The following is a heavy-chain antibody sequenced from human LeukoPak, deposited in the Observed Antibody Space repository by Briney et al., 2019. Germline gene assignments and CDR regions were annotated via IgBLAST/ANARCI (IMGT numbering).Heavy chain of an antibody. CDR1: GYTFTTHW. J-gene: IGHJ3*02. CDR2: IYPSDSDT. CDR3: ARLHISGDTTGYYVAAFDI. V-gene: IGHV5-51*01. D-gene: IGHD3-22*01. Sequence: GESLKISCKGSGYTFTTHWTGWVRQMPGKGLEWMGIIYPSDSDTRYSPSFQGQVTISADKSITTAYLQWSSLKASDTAMYYCARLHISGDTTGYYVAAFDIWGQGTMVTVSS.